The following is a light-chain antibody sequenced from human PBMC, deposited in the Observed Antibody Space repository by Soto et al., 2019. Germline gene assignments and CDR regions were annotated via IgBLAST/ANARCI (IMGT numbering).Light chain of an antibody. Sequence: QSALTQPASVSGSPGQSITISCTGTSSVVGGYNYVSWYQQHPGKAPKLMIYDVSNRPSGVSNRFSGSKSGNTASLTISGLQVEDEDDYYCSSYTSSSTLLFGTGTKVTVL. CDR1: SSVVGGYNY. V-gene: IGLV2-14*01. J-gene: IGLJ1*01. CDR2: DVS. CDR3: SSYTSSSTLL.